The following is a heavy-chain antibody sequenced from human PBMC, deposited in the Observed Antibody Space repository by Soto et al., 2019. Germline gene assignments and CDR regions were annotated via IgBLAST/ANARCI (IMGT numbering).Heavy chain of an antibody. CDR3: AREDSSGWSGESMDV. CDR1: GGSLRSHS. J-gene: IGHJ6*02. V-gene: IGHV4-34*01. CDR2: INHSGST. Sequence: PSETLSLTCAVYGGSLRSHSWNWIRQPPGKGLEWVGEINHSGSTNYNPSLKSRATISVDTSKNQFSLKLTSVIAADTGVYYCAREDSSGWSGESMDVWGQGTTVTVSS. D-gene: IGHD6-19*01.